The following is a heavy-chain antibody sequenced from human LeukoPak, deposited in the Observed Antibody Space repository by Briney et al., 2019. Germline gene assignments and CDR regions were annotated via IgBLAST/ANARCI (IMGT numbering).Heavy chain of an antibody. CDR3: AVVAGRFPPDY. D-gene: IGHD6-19*01. CDR1: GFTFSSYA. J-gene: IGHJ4*02. CDR2: TSLDETNK. Sequence: GRSLRLSCAASGFTFSSYAMHWVRQAPGKGLEWVAFTSLDETNKFYADSVEGRFTISRDNSKNTLFLHMHNLRVDDTAMYYCAVVAGRFPPDYWGQGTLVTVSS. V-gene: IGHV3-30-3*01.